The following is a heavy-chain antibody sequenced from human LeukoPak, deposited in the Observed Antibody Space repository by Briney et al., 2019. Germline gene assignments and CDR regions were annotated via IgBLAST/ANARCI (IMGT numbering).Heavy chain of an antibody. Sequence: PGGSLRLSCAASGFTFSSYGMSWVRQAPGKGLEWVSAISGSGGSTYYADSVKGRFTISRDNSKNSLYLQMNSLRTEDTALYYCAKDISLGLRQDAFDIWGQGTMVTVSS. CDR3: AKDISLGLRQDAFDI. D-gene: IGHD3-16*02. CDR2: ISGSGGST. V-gene: IGHV3-23*01. CDR1: GFTFSSYG. J-gene: IGHJ3*02.